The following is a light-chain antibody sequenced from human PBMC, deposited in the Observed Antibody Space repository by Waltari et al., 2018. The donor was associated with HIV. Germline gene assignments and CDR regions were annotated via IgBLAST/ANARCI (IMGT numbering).Light chain of an antibody. V-gene: IGKV1-39*01. CDR2: AAS. Sequence: DIQMTQSPSSLSASVGDRVTITCRASQSIAWYLNWYQQRPGEAPKLLIYAASRLQSRVPSRCSGSGSGTDVTLTISSLQPQDFATYYCQQSYNTPLALTFGGGTKVEI. J-gene: IGKJ4*01. CDR3: QQSYNTPLALT. CDR1: QSIAWY.